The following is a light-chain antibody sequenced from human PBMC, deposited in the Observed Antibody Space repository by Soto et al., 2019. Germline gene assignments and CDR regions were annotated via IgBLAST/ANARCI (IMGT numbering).Light chain of an antibody. Sequence: QSALTQPPSASGSPGQSVTISCTGTSSDVGGYNYVSWYQQHPGKAPKLMIYEVNKRPSGVPDRFSGSKSGNTASLTVSGLQAADEVDYYCSSYGGSNNLVFGGGTKLTVL. CDR1: SSDVGGYNY. J-gene: IGLJ2*01. V-gene: IGLV2-8*01. CDR3: SSYGGSNNLV. CDR2: EVN.